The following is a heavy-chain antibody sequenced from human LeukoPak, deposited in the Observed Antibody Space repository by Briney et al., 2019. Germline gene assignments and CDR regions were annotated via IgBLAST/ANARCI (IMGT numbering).Heavy chain of an antibody. CDR1: GYTFSSYG. Sequence: ASVKVSCKASGYTFSSYGISWVRQAPGQGLEWMGWISAYNGNTNYVQKLQGRVTMTTDTSTSTAYMELRSLRSDDTAVYYCARDSPDRYSSGYLSYFDYWGQGTLVTVSS. CDR2: ISAYNGNT. CDR3: ARDSPDRYSSGYLSYFDY. V-gene: IGHV1-18*01. J-gene: IGHJ4*02. D-gene: IGHD3-22*01.